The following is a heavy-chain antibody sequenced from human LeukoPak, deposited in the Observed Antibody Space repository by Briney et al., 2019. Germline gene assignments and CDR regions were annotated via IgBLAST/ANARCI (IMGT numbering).Heavy chain of an antibody. V-gene: IGHV3-48*04. J-gene: IGHJ6*02. Sequence: TGGSLRLSCAASGFTFSSYSMNWVRQAPGKGLEWDSYISSSSSTIYYADSVKGRFTISRDNAKNSLYLQMNSLRAEDTAVYYCARDLYGGNYYYYGMDVWGQGTTVTVSS. CDR3: ARDLYGGNYYYYGMDV. D-gene: IGHD4-23*01. CDR2: ISSSSSTI. CDR1: GFTFSSYS.